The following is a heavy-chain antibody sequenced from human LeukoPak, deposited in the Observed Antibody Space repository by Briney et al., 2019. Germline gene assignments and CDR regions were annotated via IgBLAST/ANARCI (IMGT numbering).Heavy chain of an antibody. CDR3: AKDRGVSGSYCDY. CDR2: ISPDGSNT. D-gene: IGHD1-26*01. CDR1: GFTFTNSW. J-gene: IGHJ4*02. Sequence: GGSLRLSCVASGFTFTNSWMHWVRQGPGKGLVWISRISPDGSNTKYADSVKGRLTISRDNAKNTLYLQMNSPRVEDTAVYYCAKDRGVSGSYCDYWGQGTLVTVSS. V-gene: IGHV3-74*03.